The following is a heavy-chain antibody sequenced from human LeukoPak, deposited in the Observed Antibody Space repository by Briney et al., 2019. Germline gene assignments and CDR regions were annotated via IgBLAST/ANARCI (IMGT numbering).Heavy chain of an antibody. CDR3: ARERRWEQTPNAFDI. CDR2: INPNSGGT. V-gene: IGHV1-2*02. J-gene: IGHJ3*02. Sequence: ASVKVSCKASGYTFTTYAMNWVRQAPGQGLEWMGWINPNSGGTNYAQKFQGRVTMTRDTSISTAYMELSRLRSDDTAVYYCARERRWEQTPNAFDIWGQGTMVTVSS. D-gene: IGHD1-26*01. CDR1: GYTFTTYA.